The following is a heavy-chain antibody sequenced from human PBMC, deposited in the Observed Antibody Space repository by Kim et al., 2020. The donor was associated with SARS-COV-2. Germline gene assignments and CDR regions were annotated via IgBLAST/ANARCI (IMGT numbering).Heavy chain of an antibody. Sequence: GSVKGRFTISRENAKNSLYLQMNSLRAGDTAVYYCARGWRYSYNNWGFDPWGQGTLVTVSS. D-gene: IGHD5-18*01. J-gene: IGHJ5*02. V-gene: IGHV3-13*01. CDR3: ARGWRYSYNNWGFDP.